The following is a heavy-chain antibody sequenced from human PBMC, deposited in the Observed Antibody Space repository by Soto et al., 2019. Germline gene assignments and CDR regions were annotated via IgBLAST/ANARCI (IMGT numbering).Heavy chain of an antibody. CDR3: ARGPPFGY. Sequence: SETLSLTCTVPGGSVNIGTYSWSWIRQPPGKGLEWIGYIYHSGSTYYNPSLKSRVTISVDRSKNQFSLKLSSVTAADTAVYYCARGPPFGYWGLGTLVTVSS. CDR1: GGSVNIGTYS. V-gene: IGHV4-30-2*01. CDR2: IYHSGST. J-gene: IGHJ4*02.